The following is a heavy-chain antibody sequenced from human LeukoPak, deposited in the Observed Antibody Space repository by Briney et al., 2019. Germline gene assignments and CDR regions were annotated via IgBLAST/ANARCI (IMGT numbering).Heavy chain of an antibody. CDR2: IKQDGSEK. V-gene: IGHV3-7*01. CDR3: AGELRYYDFWSGFQDFDY. CDR1: GFTLSSYW. J-gene: IGHJ4*02. Sequence: PGGSLRLSCAGSGFTLSSYWMRWVRQAPGKGLEWVANIKQDGSEKYYVDSVKGRFTVSRDNAKNSLYLQMNSLRAEDTAVYYCAGELRYYDFWSGFQDFDYWGQGTLVTVSS. D-gene: IGHD3-3*01.